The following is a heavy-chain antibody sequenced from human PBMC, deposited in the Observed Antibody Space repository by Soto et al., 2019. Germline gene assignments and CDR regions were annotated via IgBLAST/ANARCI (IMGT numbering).Heavy chain of an antibody. J-gene: IGHJ6*03. CDR2: IYYSGST. CDR3: GALPPDDYYYYYYMDV. CDR1: GGSISSGGYY. Sequence: SETLSLTCTVSGGSISSGGYYWSWIRQHPGKGLEWIGYIYYSGSTYYNPSLKSRVTISVDTSKNQFSLKLSSVTAADTAVYYCGALPPDDYYYYYYMDVWGKGTTVTVSS. V-gene: IGHV4-31*03.